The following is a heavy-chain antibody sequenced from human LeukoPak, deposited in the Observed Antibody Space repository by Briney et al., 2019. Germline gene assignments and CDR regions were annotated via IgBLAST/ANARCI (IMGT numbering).Heavy chain of an antibody. V-gene: IGHV1-3*01. CDR2: INADKGNT. J-gene: IGHJ5*02. D-gene: IGHD3-22*01. Sequence: ASVKVSCKTSGYAFTDYPLHWLRQAPGQRLQWMGWINADKGNTKYSQKFQGRVTITADKSTSTAYMELSSLRSEDTAVYYCARETLNYYDSSGNWFDPWGQGTLVTVSS. CDR3: ARETLNYYDSSGNWFDP. CDR1: GYAFTDYP.